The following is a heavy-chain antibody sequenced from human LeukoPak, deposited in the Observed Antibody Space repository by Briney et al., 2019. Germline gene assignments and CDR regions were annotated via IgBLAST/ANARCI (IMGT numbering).Heavy chain of an antibody. Sequence: KTSETLSLTCTVSGGSISSYYWSWIRQPPGKGLEWIGYIYYSGSTNYNPSLKSRVTISVDTSKNQFSLKLSSVTAADTAVYYCARRYIAAPWFDPWGQGTLVTVSS. CDR1: GGSISSYY. J-gene: IGHJ5*02. D-gene: IGHD6-13*01. CDR2: IYYSGST. CDR3: ARRYIAAPWFDP. V-gene: IGHV4-59*08.